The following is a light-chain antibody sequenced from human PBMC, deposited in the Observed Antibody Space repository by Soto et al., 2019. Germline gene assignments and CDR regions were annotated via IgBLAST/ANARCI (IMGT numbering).Light chain of an antibody. CDR3: QQYGSSPHA. CDR2: GAS. Sequence: EILLTQSPATLAVSPGERATLSCRASQSVSSSYLAWYQQKPGQAPRLLIHGASTRATGIPDRFSGSGSGTDFSLTISRLEPEDFAVYYCQQYGSSPHAFGQGTKLEIK. CDR1: QSVSSSY. J-gene: IGKJ2*01. V-gene: IGKV3-20*01.